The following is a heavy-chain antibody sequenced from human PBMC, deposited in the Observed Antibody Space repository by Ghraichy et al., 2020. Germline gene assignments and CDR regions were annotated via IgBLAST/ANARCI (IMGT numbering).Heavy chain of an antibody. V-gene: IGHV3-30-3*01. D-gene: IGHD6-13*01. CDR2: ISYDGSNK. CDR3: ARDQDIAAPGAFDI. CDR1: GFTFSSYA. J-gene: IGHJ3*02. Sequence: GGSLRLSCAASGFTFSSYAMHWVRQAPGKGLEWVAVISYDGSNKYYADSVKGRFTISRDNSKNTLYLQMNSLRAEDTAVYYCARDQDIAAPGAFDIWGQGRMVTFSS.